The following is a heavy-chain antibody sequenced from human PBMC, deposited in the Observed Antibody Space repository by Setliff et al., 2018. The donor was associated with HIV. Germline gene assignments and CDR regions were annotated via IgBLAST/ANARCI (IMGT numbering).Heavy chain of an antibody. CDR2: INWSGDST. V-gene: IGHV3-20*04. CDR3: AKDARWNYVGFDY. J-gene: IGHJ4*02. D-gene: IGHD1-7*01. CDR1: GFKFDEYA. Sequence: PGGSLRLSCAASGFKFDEYAMTWVRQAPGKGLEWISGINWSGDSTNYADSVKGRFTISRDNSKNTLYLQINSLRAEDTAVYYCAKDARWNYVGFDYWGQGTLVTVSS.